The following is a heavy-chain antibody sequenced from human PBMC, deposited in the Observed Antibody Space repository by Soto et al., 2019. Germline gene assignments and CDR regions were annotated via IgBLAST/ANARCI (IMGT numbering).Heavy chain of an antibody. CDR1: GFTFSSYG. CDR3: ATHGPSPGTSPRDY. Sequence: GGSLRLSCAASGFTFSSYGMHWVRQAPGKGLEWVAVISYDGSNKYYADSVKGRFTISRDNSKNTLYLQMNSLRAEDTAVYYCATHGPSPGTSPRDYWGQGTLVTSPQ. D-gene: IGHD3-10*01. J-gene: IGHJ4*02. V-gene: IGHV3-30*03. CDR2: ISYDGSNK.